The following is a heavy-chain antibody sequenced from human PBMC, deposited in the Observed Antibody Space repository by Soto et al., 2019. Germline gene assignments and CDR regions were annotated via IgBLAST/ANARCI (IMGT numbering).Heavy chain of an antibody. CDR1: VFTFISYA. V-gene: IGHV3-23*01. CDR2: ISGSGGST. CDR3: AKSLYLYCSSTSCYTADY. J-gene: IGHJ4*02. D-gene: IGHD2-2*02. Sequence: GWSLRLSCASSVFTFISYAMSWVRQAPGKGLEWVSAISGSGGSTYYADSVKGRFTISRDNSKNTLYLQMNSLRAEDTAVYYCAKSLYLYCSSTSCYTADYWGQGTLVTVSS.